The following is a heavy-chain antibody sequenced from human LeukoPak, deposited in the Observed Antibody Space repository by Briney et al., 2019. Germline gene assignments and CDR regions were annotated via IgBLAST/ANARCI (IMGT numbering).Heavy chain of an antibody. Sequence: PGGSLRLSCAASGFTVSYNYMSWVRQAPGKGLEWVSVIYSGGSTYYADSVKGRFTISRDNSKNTVYLQMNSLRAEDTAVYYWARVRTWYYFDYWGQGTLVTVSS. CDR1: GFTVSYNY. J-gene: IGHJ4*02. V-gene: IGHV3-53*01. CDR3: ARVRTWYYFDY. D-gene: IGHD3/OR15-3a*01. CDR2: IYSGGST.